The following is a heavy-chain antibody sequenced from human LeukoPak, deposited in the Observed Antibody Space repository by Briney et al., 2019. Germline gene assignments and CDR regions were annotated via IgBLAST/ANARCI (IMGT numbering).Heavy chain of an antibody. CDR3: AKDGRYYYDSSGYFPS. V-gene: IGHV3-30*02. D-gene: IGHD3-22*01. CDR2: IRYDGSNK. Sequence: GGSLRLSCAASGFTFSNFAMHWVRQAPGKGLEWVAFIRYDGSNKYYADSVKGRFTISRDNSKNTLYLQMNSLRAEDTAVYYCAKDGRYYYDSSGYFPSWGQGTLVTVSS. J-gene: IGHJ4*02. CDR1: GFTFSNFA.